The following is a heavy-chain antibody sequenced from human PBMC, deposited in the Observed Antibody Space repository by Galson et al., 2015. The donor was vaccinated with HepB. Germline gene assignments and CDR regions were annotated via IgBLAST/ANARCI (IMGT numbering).Heavy chain of an antibody. J-gene: IGHJ6*02. CDR2: IIGNAVDT. Sequence: SLRLSCAASGFSFSTYAMTWVRQAPGKGLEWVSGIIGNAVDTYYADSVRGRFTISRDNSKNTVHLQMNSLRTEDTAVYYCAKDFLTGYSTYYYYGMDVWGQGTAVTVSS. D-gene: IGHD3-9*01. V-gene: IGHV3-23*01. CDR1: GFSFSTYA. CDR3: AKDFLTGYSTYYYYGMDV.